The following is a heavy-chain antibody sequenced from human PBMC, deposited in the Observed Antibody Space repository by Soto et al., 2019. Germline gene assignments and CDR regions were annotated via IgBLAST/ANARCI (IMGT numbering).Heavy chain of an antibody. D-gene: IGHD3-9*01. CDR2: IKSETDGGTA. CDR1: GFNLSHPW. J-gene: IGHJ4*02. CDR3: TTGIYYDLLTGYHDVAY. Sequence: GGSLRLSCAASGFNLSHPWMTWVRQAAGKGLEWVGRIKSETDGGTADYAAPVKGRITISRDDSKNTVHLQMNSLKTEDTAVYYCTTGIYYDLLTGYHDVAYWGQGTLVTVSS. V-gene: IGHV3-15*01.